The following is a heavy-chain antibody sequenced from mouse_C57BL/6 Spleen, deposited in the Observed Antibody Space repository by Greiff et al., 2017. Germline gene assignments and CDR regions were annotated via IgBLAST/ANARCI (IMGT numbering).Heavy chain of an antibody. CDR2: IYPRDGST. D-gene: IGHD2-4*01. CDR3: VRPLYEYDSEAWFAY. Sequence: QVQLKQSDAELVKPGASVKISCKVSGYTFTDHTIHWMKQRPEQGLEWIGYIYPRDGSTKYNEKFKGKATLTADKSSSTAYMQLNSLTSEYSAVYFCVRPLYEYDSEAWFAYWGQGTLVTVSA. J-gene: IGHJ3*01. V-gene: IGHV1-78*01. CDR1: GYTFTDHT.